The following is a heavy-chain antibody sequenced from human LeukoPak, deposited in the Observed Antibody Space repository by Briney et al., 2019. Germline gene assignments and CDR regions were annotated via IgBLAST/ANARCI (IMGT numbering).Heavy chain of an antibody. CDR1: GGSISSGSYY. CDR2: IYTSGST. J-gene: IGHJ3*02. V-gene: IGHV4-61*02. D-gene: IGHD2/OR15-2a*01. Sequence: SQTLSLTCTVSGGSISSGSYYWSWIRQPAGKGLEWIGRIYTSGSTNYNPSLKSRLTISVDRSKNQFSLKLSSVTAADTAMYYCATFSTVVASPYDAFDIWGQGTMVTVSS. CDR3: ATFSTVVASPYDAFDI.